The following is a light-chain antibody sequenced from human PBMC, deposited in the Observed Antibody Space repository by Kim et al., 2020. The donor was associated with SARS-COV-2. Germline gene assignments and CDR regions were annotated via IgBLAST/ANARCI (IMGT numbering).Light chain of an antibody. V-gene: IGKV1-5*03. J-gene: IGKJ2*01. CDR2: KES. CDR1: KSISKW. CDR3: QQYSSDSYT. Sequence: SATVWDRVTITCRASKSISKWLAWYQQKPGTAPNLQIYKESSLNSGVPSRFSGSGSGTEFTLTISSLQPDDFATYYCQQYSSDSYTFGQGTKLEI.